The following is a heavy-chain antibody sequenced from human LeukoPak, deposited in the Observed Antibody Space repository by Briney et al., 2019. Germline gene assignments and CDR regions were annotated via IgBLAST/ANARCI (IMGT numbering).Heavy chain of an antibody. J-gene: IGHJ4*02. D-gene: IGHD3-9*01. CDR1: GFSFDHHA. CDR2: NSWYSGSI. CDR3: AKDMVLYFDWLFAFDY. V-gene: IGHV3-9*01. Sequence: GGALRLPCAASGFSFDHHAMHWVGQAPGKGLEGVSGNSWYSGSIDYAHYVNRRFTISRDNAKNSLYLQMNSLRAEDAALYYCAKDMVLYFDWLFAFDYWGQGTLVTVSS.